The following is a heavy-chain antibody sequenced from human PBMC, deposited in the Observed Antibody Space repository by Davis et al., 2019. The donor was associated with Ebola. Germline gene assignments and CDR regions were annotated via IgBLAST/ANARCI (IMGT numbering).Heavy chain of an antibody. J-gene: IGHJ4*02. V-gene: IGHV1-18*04. CDR1: GYTFTGYY. Sequence: AASVKVSCKASGYTFTGYYMHWVRQAPGQGLEWMGWISAYNGNTNYAQKLQGRVTMTTDTSTSTAYMELRSLRSDDTAVYYCARAPYYYGSGSFDYWGQGTLVTVSS. CDR3: ARAPYYYGSGSFDY. CDR2: ISAYNGNT. D-gene: IGHD3-10*01.